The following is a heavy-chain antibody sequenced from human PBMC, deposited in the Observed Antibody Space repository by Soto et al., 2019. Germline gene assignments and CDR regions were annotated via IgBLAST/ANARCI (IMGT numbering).Heavy chain of an antibody. Sequence: PSETLSLTCTVSGGSISGYYWTWIRQPPGKGLEWIGYVYYRGSTNYNPSLKSRLTISLDTSKNQFSLKLNSVTAADTAVYYCALRRMAVVPDYWGQGTLVTVS. CDR1: GGSISGYY. D-gene: IGHD3-22*01. CDR2: VYYRGST. J-gene: IGHJ4*02. V-gene: IGHV4-59*01. CDR3: ALRRMAVVPDY.